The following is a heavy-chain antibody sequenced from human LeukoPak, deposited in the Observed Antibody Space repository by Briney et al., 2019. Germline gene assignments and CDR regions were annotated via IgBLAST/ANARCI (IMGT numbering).Heavy chain of an antibody. CDR1: GYTFTRYN. D-gene: IGHD3-16*01. Sequence: GSVTVSCMASGYTFTRYNMHWVRQAPGQQLGWMGWIKPSSGGTNYAQKCQRRITMTRDTSISTAYMELSRLRSDDMAVYYCARDKGLPLDAWGQGTLVSVSS. CDR3: ARDKGLPLDA. V-gene: IGHV1-2*02. J-gene: IGHJ5*02. CDR2: IKPSSGGT.